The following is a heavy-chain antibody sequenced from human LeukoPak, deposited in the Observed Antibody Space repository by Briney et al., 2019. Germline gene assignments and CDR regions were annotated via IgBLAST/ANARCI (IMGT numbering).Heavy chain of an antibody. Sequence: SQTLSLTCAISGDSVSSNSAAWNWIRQSPSRGLEWLGRTYYRSKWYNDYAVSVKSRITINPDTSKNQFSLQLNSVTPEDTAVYYCARTPTYYYDSSGYPSAYYYYYGMDVWGQGTTVTVSS. J-gene: IGHJ6*02. CDR2: TYYRSKWYN. CDR3: ARTPTYYYDSSGYPSAYYYYYGMDV. D-gene: IGHD3-22*01. V-gene: IGHV6-1*01. CDR1: GDSVSSNSAA.